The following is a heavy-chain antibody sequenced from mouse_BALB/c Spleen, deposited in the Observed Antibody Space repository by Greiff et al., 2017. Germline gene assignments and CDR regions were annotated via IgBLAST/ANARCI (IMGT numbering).Heavy chain of an antibody. V-gene: IGHV1-14*01. Sequence: VQLKESGPELVKPGASVKMSCKASGYTFTSYVMHWVKQKPGQGLEWIGYINPYNDGTKYNEKFKGKATLTSDKSSSTAYMELSSLTSEDSAVYYCARMYDGGYYYAMDYWGQGTSVTVSS. J-gene: IGHJ4*01. D-gene: IGHD2-14*01. CDR2: INPYNDGT. CDR1: GYTFTSYV. CDR3: ARMYDGGYYYAMDY.